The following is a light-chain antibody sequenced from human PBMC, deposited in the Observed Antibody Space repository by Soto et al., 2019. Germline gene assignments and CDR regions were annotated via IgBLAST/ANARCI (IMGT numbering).Light chain of an antibody. CDR1: SSDVGAYRY. Sequence: QSVLTQPASVSGSPGQSITISCTGTSSDVGAYRYVSWYQQHPGKAPKLIIYDVSDRPSGISNRFSGSKSDSTASLTISGLQAEDEAEYYCSSYTSSTTYVFGTGTKVTVL. J-gene: IGLJ1*01. CDR2: DVS. V-gene: IGLV2-14*01. CDR3: SSYTSSTTYV.